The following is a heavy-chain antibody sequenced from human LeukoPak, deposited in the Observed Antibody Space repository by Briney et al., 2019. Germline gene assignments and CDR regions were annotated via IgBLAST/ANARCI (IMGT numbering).Heavy chain of an antibody. D-gene: IGHD2-2*01. V-gene: IGHV3-30*02. CDR3: AKSDIIVVSDAKGNWFDP. CDR2: IRNDGSMK. J-gene: IGHJ5*02. CDR1: GFTFSSYG. Sequence: PGGSLRLSCAASGFTFSSYGMSWVRQTPAKGLEWVAFIRNDGSMKYYADSVKGRFTISRDNSKSTLYLQMNNLRTEDMAVYYCAKSDIIVVSDAKGNWFDPWGQGSLVTVSS.